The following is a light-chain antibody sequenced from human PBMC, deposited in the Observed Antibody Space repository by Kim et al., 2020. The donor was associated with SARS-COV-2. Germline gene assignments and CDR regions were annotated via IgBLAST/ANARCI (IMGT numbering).Light chain of an antibody. CDR3: QQSFSTPYT. CDR1: QTISKF. CDR2: TAS. V-gene: IGKV1-39*01. J-gene: IGKJ2*01. Sequence: SASVGDRVTITCRASQTISKFVNWYKQTPGKAPKVLISTASTLQSGVPSRFSGGRSGTDFTLTINGLQPEDFATYYCQQSFSTPYTFGQGTKLEI.